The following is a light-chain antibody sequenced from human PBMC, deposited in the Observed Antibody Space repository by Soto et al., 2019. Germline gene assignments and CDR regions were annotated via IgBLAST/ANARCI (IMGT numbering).Light chain of an antibody. CDR1: QSVRSTY. CDR3: QQYGDWPLT. J-gene: IGKJ4*01. Sequence: EIVVSKSPVTLSLSQGERATLSCRASQSVRSTYLAWYQQKPGQAPRLLIFGVSNRAAGIPARFSGSGSGTEFTLTISSLQSEDFAVYYCQQYGDWPLTFGGGTKVDIK. V-gene: IGKV3-15*01. CDR2: GVS.